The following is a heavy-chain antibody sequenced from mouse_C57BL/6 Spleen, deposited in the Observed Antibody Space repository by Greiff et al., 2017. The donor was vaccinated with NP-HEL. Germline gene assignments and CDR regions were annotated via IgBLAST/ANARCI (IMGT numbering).Heavy chain of an antibody. CDR1: GFTFSSYA. D-gene: IGHD2-5*01. CDR2: ISDGGSYT. J-gene: IGHJ2*01. V-gene: IGHV5-4*01. Sequence: EVHLVESGGGLVKPGGSLKLSCAASGFTFSSYAMSWVRQTPEKRLEWVATISDGGSYTYYPDNVKGRFTISRDNAKNNLYLQMSHLKSEDTAMYYCAREDYSNYGSYFDYWGQGTTLTVSS. CDR3: AREDYSNYGSYFDY.